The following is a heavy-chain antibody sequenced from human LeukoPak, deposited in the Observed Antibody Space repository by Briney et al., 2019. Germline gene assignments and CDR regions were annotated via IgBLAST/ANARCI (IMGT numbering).Heavy chain of an antibody. J-gene: IGHJ4*02. V-gene: IGHV5-51*01. D-gene: IGHD2-2*01. CDR3: ATGRAIVVVPAAIGY. CDR1: GYSFPSYW. CDR2: IFPGNSDT. Sequence: GESLKISCEGSGYSFPSYWIGWARQMPGKGLEWMAIIFPGNSDTVFSPSFQGQVTISADKSISTAYLQWSSLKASDTAMYYCATGRAIVVVPAAIGYWGQGTLVTVSS.